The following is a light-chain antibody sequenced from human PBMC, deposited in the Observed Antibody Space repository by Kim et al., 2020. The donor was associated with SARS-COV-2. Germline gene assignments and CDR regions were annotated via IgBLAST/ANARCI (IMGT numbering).Light chain of an antibody. V-gene: IGLV2-23*01. CDR1: TRDVESYNL. CDR3: CSYARGGTYV. Sequence: QSALTQPASVSGSPGQSITISCTGTTRDVESYNLVSWYQQHPGKAPKLMIYEDTKRPSGVSNRFSGSKSGNTASLTISGLQTEDEADYYCCSYARGGTYVVGTGTKV. J-gene: IGLJ1*01. CDR2: EDT.